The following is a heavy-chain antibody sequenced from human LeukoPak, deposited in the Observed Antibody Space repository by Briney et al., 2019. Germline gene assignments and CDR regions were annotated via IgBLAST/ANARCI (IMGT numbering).Heavy chain of an antibody. J-gene: IGHJ4*02. V-gene: IGHV4-4*09. CDR2: IYTCGSP. CDR1: GGPISIYY. CDR3: ARHNGIGYSSFDY. Sequence: SETLSLTCTVSGGPISIYYWSWVRQPPGKGLEGIGYIYTCGSPNYNPSLKSRVTISVDTSEHDFSLKLICDPCADGAVYYCARHNGIGYSSFDYWGQGTLVTVSS. D-gene: IGHD6-13*01.